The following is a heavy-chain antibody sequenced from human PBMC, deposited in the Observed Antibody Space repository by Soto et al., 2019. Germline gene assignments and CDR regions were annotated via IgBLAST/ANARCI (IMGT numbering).Heavy chain of an antibody. CDR1: GGSISSGDYY. D-gene: IGHD3-3*01. CDR3: ARDKNSIFGVEI. Sequence: PSETLSLTCTVSGGSISSGDYYWSWIRQPPGKGLEWIGYIYYSGSTYYNPSLKSRVTISVDTSKNQFSLKLSSVTAADTAVYYCARDKNSIFGVEIWGQGTLVTVSS. CDR2: IYYSGST. J-gene: IGHJ4*02. V-gene: IGHV4-30-4*01.